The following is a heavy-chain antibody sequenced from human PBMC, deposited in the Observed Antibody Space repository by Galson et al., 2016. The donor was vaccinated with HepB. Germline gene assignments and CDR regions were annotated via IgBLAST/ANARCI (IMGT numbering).Heavy chain of an antibody. Sequence: SLRLSCAASGYIFRTYPMHWVRQAPGKGLEWVAVISSDGSNEWYADSVKGRFTISRDNSQNTLSLQMSSLRPEDTAAYYCAREAERWNYLDYWGQGALVTV. CDR3: AREAERWNYLDY. J-gene: IGHJ4*02. CDR2: ISSDGSNE. V-gene: IGHV3-30*04. D-gene: IGHD5-24*01. CDR1: GYIFRTYP.